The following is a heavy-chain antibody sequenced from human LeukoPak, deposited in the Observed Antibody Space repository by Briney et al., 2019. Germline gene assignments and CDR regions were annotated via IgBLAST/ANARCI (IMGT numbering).Heavy chain of an antibody. V-gene: IGHV3-23*01. CDR1: GFTFSSYA. CDR3: AKDRMAPTPYYFDY. D-gene: IGHD2-8*01. Sequence: GGSLRLSCAASGFTFSSYAMSWVRQAPGKGREWVSAVSGSGGSTYYADSVKGRFTISRDNSKNTLYLQMNSLRAEDTAVYYCAKDRMAPTPYYFDYWGQGTLVTVSS. J-gene: IGHJ4*02. CDR2: VSGSGGST.